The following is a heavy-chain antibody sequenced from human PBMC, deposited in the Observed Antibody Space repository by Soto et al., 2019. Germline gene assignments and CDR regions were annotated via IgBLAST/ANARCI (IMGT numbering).Heavy chain of an antibody. CDR2: ISSSSSTI. Sequence: GGSLRLSCAASGFTFSSYSMNWVRQAPGKGLEWVSYISSSSSTIYYADSVKGRFTISRDNAKNSLYLQMNSLRDEDTAVYYCAREGGENYYYYGMDVWGQGTTVTVSS. J-gene: IGHJ6*02. V-gene: IGHV3-48*02. CDR3: AREGGENYYYYGMDV. CDR1: GFTFSSYS.